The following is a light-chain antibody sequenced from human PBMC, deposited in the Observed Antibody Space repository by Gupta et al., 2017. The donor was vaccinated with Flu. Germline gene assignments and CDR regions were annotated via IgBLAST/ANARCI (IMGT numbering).Light chain of an antibody. CDR1: SSNIGPNY. Sequence: QSVLTQPPSVSPAPGQKVTISCSGSSSNIGPNYVSWYQQLPGTAPKLLIYENNKRPSGIPDRFSGSKSGTSGTLVITGLQDGDEAAYYCGTWDHSLTNGRVFGTGTKVTVL. CDR3: GTWDHSLTNGRV. J-gene: IGLJ1*01. V-gene: IGLV1-51*02. CDR2: ENN.